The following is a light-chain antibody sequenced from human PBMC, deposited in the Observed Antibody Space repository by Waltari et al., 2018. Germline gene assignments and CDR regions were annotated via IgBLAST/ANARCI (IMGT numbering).Light chain of an antibody. Sequence: QSVLTQPPSASGTPGERVTISCSGSTSTVGTKTVHWYQHFPGMAPKLLIYKNDQRHSGVPDRFSGSKSGTSASLAISGLQSEDEAVYYCAAWDDSLSGYVFGTGTKVSV. CDR3: AAWDDSLSGYV. CDR2: KND. V-gene: IGLV1-44*01. J-gene: IGLJ1*01. CDR1: TSTVGTKT.